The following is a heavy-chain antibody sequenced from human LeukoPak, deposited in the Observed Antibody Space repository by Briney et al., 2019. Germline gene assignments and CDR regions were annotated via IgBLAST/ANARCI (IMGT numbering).Heavy chain of an antibody. CDR2: ISGGSGTT. Sequence: GGSLRLSCAVSGFTFSSYAMSWVRQAPGKGLEWVSVISGGSGTTYYADSVKGRFTISRDNSKNMLYLQMNSPRAEDTAVYYCAKDLSSSHVSEYFDCWGQGTLVTVSS. CDR3: AKDLSSSHVSEYFDC. V-gene: IGHV3-23*01. CDR1: GFTFSSYA. J-gene: IGHJ4*02. D-gene: IGHD6-6*01.